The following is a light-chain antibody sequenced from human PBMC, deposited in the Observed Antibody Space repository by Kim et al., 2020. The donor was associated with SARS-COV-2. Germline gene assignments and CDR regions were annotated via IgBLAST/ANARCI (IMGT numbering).Light chain of an antibody. Sequence: GQSIAISCTETSSGDGNYNLVIWYQQQPDKAPKLIIYDVSNRPSGGSDGFSGSKSGNTASLTISGLQTEDEAEYYCSSYTGSGTWVFGGGTQLTVL. CDR1: SSGDGNYNL. CDR3: SSYTGSGTWV. CDR2: DVS. J-gene: IGLJ3*02. V-gene: IGLV2-14*03.